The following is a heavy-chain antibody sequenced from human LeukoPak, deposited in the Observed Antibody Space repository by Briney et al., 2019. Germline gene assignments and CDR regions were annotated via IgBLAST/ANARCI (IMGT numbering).Heavy chain of an antibody. J-gene: IGHJ3*02. Sequence: GGSLRLSCAASGFTVSSNYMSWVRQAPGEGLEWVSVIYSGGSTYYADSVKGRFTISRDNSKNTLYLQMNSLRAEDTAVYYCARAGEYSDDAFDIWGQGTMVTVSS. CDR1: GFTVSSNY. D-gene: IGHD4-17*01. V-gene: IGHV3-53*01. CDR2: IYSGGST. CDR3: ARAGEYSDDAFDI.